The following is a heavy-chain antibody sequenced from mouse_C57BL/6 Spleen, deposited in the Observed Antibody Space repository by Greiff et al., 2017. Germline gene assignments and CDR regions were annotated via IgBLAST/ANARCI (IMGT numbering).Heavy chain of an antibody. J-gene: IGHJ2*01. Sequence: EVKLQESGPGLVKPSQSLSLTCSVTGYSITSGYYWNWIRQFPGNKLEWMGYISYDGSNNYNPSLKNRISLTRDTSKNQFFLKLNSVTTEDTATYYCAKTHYYGSSLGYWGQGTTLTVSS. CDR1: GYSITSGYY. D-gene: IGHD1-1*01. CDR2: ISYDGSN. CDR3: AKTHYYGSSLGY. V-gene: IGHV3-6*01.